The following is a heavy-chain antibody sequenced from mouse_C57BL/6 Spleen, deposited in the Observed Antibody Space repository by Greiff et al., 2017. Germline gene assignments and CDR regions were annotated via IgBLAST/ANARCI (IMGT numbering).Heavy chain of an antibody. J-gene: IGHJ2*01. Sequence: QVQLQQPGAELVRPGTSVKLSCKASGYTFTSYWMHWVKQRPGQGLEWIGAIDPSDSYTNYNQKFKGKATLTVDTSSSTVYMQLSSLTSEDSAVYYCARYDYYGSRYYFDYWGQGTTLTVSS. CDR1: GYTFTSYW. V-gene: IGHV1-59*01. D-gene: IGHD1-1*01. CDR3: ARYDYYGSRYYFDY. CDR2: IDPSDSYT.